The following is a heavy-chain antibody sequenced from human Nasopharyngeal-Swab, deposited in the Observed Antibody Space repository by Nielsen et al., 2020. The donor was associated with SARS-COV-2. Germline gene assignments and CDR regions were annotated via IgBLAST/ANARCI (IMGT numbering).Heavy chain of an antibody. D-gene: IGHD5-12*01. CDR2: INVDKGNT. V-gene: IGHV1-3*01. CDR1: GYLFTDYN. J-gene: IGHJ6*02. Sequence: ASVKVSCKASGYLFTDYNINWVRQAPGQGLEWMGWINVDKGNTKQSQRFQGRVTITRDTSASTAHMELRSLRSDDTAVYYCARAPNSGYDSGLPMDVWVQGTTVTVSS. CDR3: ARAPNSGYDSGLPMDV.